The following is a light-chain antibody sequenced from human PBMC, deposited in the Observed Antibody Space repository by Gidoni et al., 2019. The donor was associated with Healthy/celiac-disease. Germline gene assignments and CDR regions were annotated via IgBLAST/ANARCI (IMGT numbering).Light chain of an antibody. CDR2: DVS. CDR1: SSDVGGYNY. CDR3: SSYTSSSTRVV. V-gene: IGLV2-14*01. J-gene: IGLJ2*01. Sequence: QSALPQPASVSGSPGPSITISCTGTSSDVGGYNYVSWYQQPPGKAPKLMIYDVSNRPAGVSNRFSGSKAGNTAALTISGLQGEEEADYYCSSYTSSSTRVVFGGGTKLTVL.